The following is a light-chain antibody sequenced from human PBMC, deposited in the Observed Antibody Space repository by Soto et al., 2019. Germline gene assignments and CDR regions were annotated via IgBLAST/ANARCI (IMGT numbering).Light chain of an antibody. V-gene: IGLV2-14*01. CDR2: EVS. Sequence: QSFLTQPASLSGSPGQSITISCTGTSSDVGGYNYVSWYQQHPGKAPKLMIYEVSNRPSGVSNRFSGSKSGNTASLTISGLQAEDETDYYCSSYTSSNTYVFGTGTKVTVL. CDR1: SSDVGGYNY. J-gene: IGLJ1*01. CDR3: SSYTSSNTYV.